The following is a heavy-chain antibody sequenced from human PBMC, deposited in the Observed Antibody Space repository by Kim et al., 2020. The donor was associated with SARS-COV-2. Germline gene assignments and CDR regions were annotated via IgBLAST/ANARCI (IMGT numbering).Heavy chain of an antibody. Sequence: DGSEKKHLDSVKGRFTISSDNAKNSLYLQMNSLRVDATAVYYCVRAADSWGQGTLVTVSS. V-gene: IGHV3-7*01. CDR2: DGSEK. J-gene: IGHJ5*01. CDR3: VRAADS.